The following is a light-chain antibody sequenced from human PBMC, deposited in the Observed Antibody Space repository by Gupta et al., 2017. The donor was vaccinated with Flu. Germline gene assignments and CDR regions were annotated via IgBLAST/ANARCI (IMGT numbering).Light chain of an antibody. CDR2: EAS. CDR1: QTIENW. V-gene: IGKV1-5*03. Sequence: DIYMTQSPSTLSASIGDRDTITCRASQTIENWVGWYQQEAGKAPKLLIYEASVLQSGVPSRFSGSGDGTDFTLTISSLQPGDFATYYCQQDDTPTWTFGLGTKVEF. CDR3: QQDDTPTWT. J-gene: IGKJ1*01.